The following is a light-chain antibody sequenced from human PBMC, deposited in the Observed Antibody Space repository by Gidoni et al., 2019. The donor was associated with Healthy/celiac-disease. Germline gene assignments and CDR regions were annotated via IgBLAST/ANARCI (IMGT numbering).Light chain of an antibody. Sequence: AIQLTQSPSSLSASVGDRVTITCRASQGISSALAWYQQKPGKAPKLLIYDASSLESGVPSRFSGSGSGTDFTLTISSLQPEDFATYYRQQFNSYPCFGPGTKVDIK. CDR3: QQFNSYPC. J-gene: IGKJ3*01. CDR2: DAS. CDR1: QGISSA. V-gene: IGKV1-13*02.